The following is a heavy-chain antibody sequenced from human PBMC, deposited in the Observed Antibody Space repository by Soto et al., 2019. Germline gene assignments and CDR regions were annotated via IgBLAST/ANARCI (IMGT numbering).Heavy chain of an antibody. D-gene: IGHD6-13*01. V-gene: IGHV3-23*01. Sequence: EVQLLESGGNLVQPGGSLRLSCAASGFSFSTYALTWVRQAPGKGLEWVSGISASGATTYYADSVKGRFTISRDNSKNTVFLQMTSLRAEDTALYYCAKWTDTFVEAAVAGGAFDIWGQGTMVTVSS. J-gene: IGHJ3*02. CDR2: ISASGATT. CDR1: GFSFSTYA. CDR3: AKWTDTFVEAAVAGGAFDI.